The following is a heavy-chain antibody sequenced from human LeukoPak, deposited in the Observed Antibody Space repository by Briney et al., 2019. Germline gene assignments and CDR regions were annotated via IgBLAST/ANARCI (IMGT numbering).Heavy chain of an antibody. CDR3: VRVWRGYYFDS. CDR2: VRNKANTYST. Sequence: GGSLRLSCAASGFIFSDHHMDWVRQAPGKGLEWVGRVRNKANTYSTNYAASVKGRFSITRGDSMNSVYLQMNSLKTEDTAVYYCVRVWRGYYFDSWGQGILVTVSS. V-gene: IGHV3-72*01. D-gene: IGHD3-10*01. J-gene: IGHJ4*02. CDR1: GFIFSDHH.